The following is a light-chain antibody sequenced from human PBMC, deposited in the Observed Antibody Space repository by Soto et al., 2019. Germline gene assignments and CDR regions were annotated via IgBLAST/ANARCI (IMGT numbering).Light chain of an antibody. V-gene: IGLV2-14*03. CDR1: SSDISYYNY. CDR3: SSYTTSTAFLV. Sequence: QSALTQPASVSGSPGQSITISCTGTSSDISYYNYVSWYQQHPGKAPKLMIYDVTNRPSGVSNRFSGSKSGNTASLTISGLQAEDEADYYCSSYTTSTAFLVFGGGTKLTVL. J-gene: IGLJ2*01. CDR2: DVT.